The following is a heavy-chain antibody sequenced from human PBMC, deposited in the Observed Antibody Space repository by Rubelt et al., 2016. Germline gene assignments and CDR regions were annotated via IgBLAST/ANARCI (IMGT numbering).Heavy chain of an antibody. D-gene: IGHD6-19*01. CDR1: GYTFTGYY. CDR3: ARDLYKGPRWLVAY. V-gene: IGHV1-2*02. CDR2: INPNSGGT. Sequence: QVQLVQSGAEVKKPGASVKVSCKASGYTFTGYYMHWVRQAPGQGLEWMGWINPNSGGTNYATKFQGRVTMTRDTSISTAYMELGRLSSDDTAVYYCARDLYKGPRWLVAYWGQGTLVTVSS. J-gene: IGHJ4*02.